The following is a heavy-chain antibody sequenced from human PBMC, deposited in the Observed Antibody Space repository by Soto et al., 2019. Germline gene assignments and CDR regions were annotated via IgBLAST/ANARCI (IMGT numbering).Heavy chain of an antibody. CDR1: GFTFSSYG. V-gene: IGHV3-30*18. Sequence: GGSLRLSCAASGFTFSSYGMHWVRQAPGKGLEWVAVISYDGSNKYYADSVKGRFTISRDNSKNTLYLQMNSLRAEDTAVYCCANFPLSDYYGMDVWGQGTTVTVSS. J-gene: IGHJ6*02. D-gene: IGHD3-10*01. CDR3: ANFPLSDYYGMDV. CDR2: ISYDGSNK.